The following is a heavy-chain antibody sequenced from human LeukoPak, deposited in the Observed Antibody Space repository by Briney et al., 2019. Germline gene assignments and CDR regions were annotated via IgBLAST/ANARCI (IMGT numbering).Heavy chain of an antibody. CDR3: ARTRLGRYFDWLLQPFDY. D-gene: IGHD3-9*01. V-gene: IGHV4-34*01. CDR1: GGSFSGYY. J-gene: IGHJ4*02. Sequence: SETLSLTCAVYGGSFSGYYWSWIRQPPGKGLEWIGEINHSGSTNYNPSLKSRVTISVDTSKNQFSLKLSSVTAADTAVYYCARTRLGRYFDWLLQPFDYWGQGTLVTVSS. CDR2: INHSGST.